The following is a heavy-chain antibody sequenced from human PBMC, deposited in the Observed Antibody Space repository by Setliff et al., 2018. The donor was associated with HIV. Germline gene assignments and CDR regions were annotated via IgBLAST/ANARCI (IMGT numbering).Heavy chain of an antibody. J-gene: IGHJ6*03. CDR2: MHYSGTA. D-gene: IGHD3-22*01. CDR1: GGSFSGHY. CDR3: ARGNYDTSDYYTNFYYYYMDV. V-gene: IGHV4-34*01. Sequence: SETLSLTCAVFGGSFSGHYWSWIHQPPGKGLEWIGNMHYSGTAYYNPSLRSRVKISVDTSKNELSLNLRSVTAADTAVYYCARGNYDTSDYYTNFYYYYMDVWGKGTAVTVSS.